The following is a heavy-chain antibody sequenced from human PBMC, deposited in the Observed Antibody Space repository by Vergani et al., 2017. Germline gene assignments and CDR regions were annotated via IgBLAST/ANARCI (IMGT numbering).Heavy chain of an antibody. V-gene: IGHV1-3*01. J-gene: IGHJ5*02. CDR3: ARDAGVGAPSPNWFDP. Sequence: QVQLVQSGAEVKKPGASVKVSCKASGYTFTSYAMHWVRQAPGQRLEWMGWINAGNGNTKYSQKFQGRVPITRDTSASTAYMELSSLRSEDTAVYYCARDAGVGAPSPNWFDPWGQGTLVTVSS. CDR1: GYTFTSYA. CDR2: INAGNGNT. D-gene: IGHD1-26*01.